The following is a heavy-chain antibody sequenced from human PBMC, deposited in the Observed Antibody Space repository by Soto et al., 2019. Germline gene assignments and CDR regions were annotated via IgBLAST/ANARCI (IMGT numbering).Heavy chain of an antibody. V-gene: IGHV1-18*01. CDR3: ARRRGWNYVGNYFDY. CDR2: ISAYNGNT. J-gene: IGHJ4*02. CDR1: GYTFTSYG. Sequence: EASVKVSCKASGYTFTSYGISWVRQAPGQGLEWMGWISAYNGNTNYAQKLQGRVTMTTDTSTSTAYMELRSLRSDDTAVYYCARRRGWNYVGNYFDYWGQGTLVTVSS. D-gene: IGHD1-7*01.